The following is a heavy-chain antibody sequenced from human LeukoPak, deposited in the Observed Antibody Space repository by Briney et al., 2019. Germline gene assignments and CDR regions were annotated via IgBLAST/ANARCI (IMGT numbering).Heavy chain of an antibody. CDR2: IYYSGNT. J-gene: IGHJ3*02. V-gene: IGHV4-59*08. CDR1: GGSISSYY. D-gene: IGHD5-18*01. Sequence: SETLSLTCTVSGGSISSYYWSWIRQPPGKGLEWIGYIYYSGNTNYNPSLKSRVTISVDTSKNQFSLKLSSVTAADTAVYDCARDNSYDFAGTFDIWGQGTMVTVSS. CDR3: ARDNSYDFAGTFDI.